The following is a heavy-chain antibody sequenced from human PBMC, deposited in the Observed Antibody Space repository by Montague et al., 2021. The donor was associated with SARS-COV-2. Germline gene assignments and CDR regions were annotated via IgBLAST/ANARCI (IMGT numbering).Heavy chain of an antibody. D-gene: IGHD2-15*01. J-gene: IGHJ5*02. CDR1: GGSISSYY. Sequence: ETLSLTCTVSGGSISSYYWSWIRQPPGKGLEWIGYISYSGSTNYNPSLKSRVTMSVDTSKNHFSLKLNSVTAADTAVYYCARDGCSGGSCYYNWFDPWGQGTLVTVSS. CDR3: ARDGCSGGSCYYNWFDP. CDR2: ISYSGST. V-gene: IGHV4-59*01.